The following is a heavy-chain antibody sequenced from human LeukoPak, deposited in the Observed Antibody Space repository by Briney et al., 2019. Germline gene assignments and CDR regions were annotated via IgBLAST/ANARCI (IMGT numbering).Heavy chain of an antibody. V-gene: IGHV4-34*01. CDR2: INHSGST. J-gene: IGHJ6*02. CDR3: ARGPGGDYGGKGSYYYYYGMDV. Sequence: PSETLSLTCAVYGGSFSGYYWSWIRQPPGKGLEWIAEINHSGSTNYNPSLKSRVTISVDTSKNQFSLKLSSVTAADTAVYYCARGPGGDYGGKGSYYYYYGMDVWGQGTTVTVSS. CDR1: GGSFSGYY. D-gene: IGHD4-23*01.